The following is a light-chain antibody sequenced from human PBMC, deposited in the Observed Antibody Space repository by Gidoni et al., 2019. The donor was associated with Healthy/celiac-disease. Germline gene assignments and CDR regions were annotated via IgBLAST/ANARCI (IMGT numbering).Light chain of an antibody. CDR1: QSVLYSSNNKNY. CDR3: QQYYSTPFT. CDR2: WAS. V-gene: IGKV4-1*01. J-gene: IGKJ3*01. Sequence: DIMMTHSPDSLAVSLGERATINCKSSQSVLYSSNNKNYLAWYQQKPGQPPKLLIYWASTRESGVPDRFSGSGSGTEFTLTISSLQAEDVAVYYCQQYYSTPFTFGSGTKVDIK.